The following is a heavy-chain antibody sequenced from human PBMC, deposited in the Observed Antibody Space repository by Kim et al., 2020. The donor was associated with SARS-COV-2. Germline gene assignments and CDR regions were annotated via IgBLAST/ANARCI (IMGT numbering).Heavy chain of an antibody. J-gene: IGHJ5*02. D-gene: IGHD2-2*01. CDR3: TTETIVVVPAAIVNWFDP. Sequence: KGRFTISRDDSKNTLYLQMNSLKTEDTAVYYCTTETIVVVPAAIVNWFDPWGQVTLVTVSS. V-gene: IGHV3-15*01.